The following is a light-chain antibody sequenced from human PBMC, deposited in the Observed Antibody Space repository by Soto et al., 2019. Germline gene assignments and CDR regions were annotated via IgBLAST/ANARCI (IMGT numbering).Light chain of an antibody. Sequence: EIVLTQSPGTLSLSPGERATLSCRASQSVSSSYLAWYQQKPGQAPRLIIYGASSRATGIPDRFSGSGSGPDFTLTISRLEPEDFAVYYCQQYGSSRTFGQGTKVEIK. V-gene: IGKV3-20*01. CDR2: GAS. CDR3: QQYGSSRT. CDR1: QSVSSSY. J-gene: IGKJ1*01.